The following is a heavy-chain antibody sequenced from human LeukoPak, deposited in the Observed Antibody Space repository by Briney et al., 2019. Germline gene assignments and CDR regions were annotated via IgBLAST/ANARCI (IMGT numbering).Heavy chain of an antibody. D-gene: IGHD1-26*01. CDR3: ARVSSGSYFGYYYYYMDV. CDR2: INSDGSST. V-gene: IGHV3-74*01. CDR1: GFSFGDDA. J-gene: IGHJ6*03. Sequence: QSGGSLRLSCTASGFSFGDDAWSWFRQAPGRGLVWVSRINSDGSSTSYADSVKGRFTISRDNAKNTLYLQMNSLRAEDTAVYYCARVSSGSYFGYYYYYMDVWGKGTTVTVSS.